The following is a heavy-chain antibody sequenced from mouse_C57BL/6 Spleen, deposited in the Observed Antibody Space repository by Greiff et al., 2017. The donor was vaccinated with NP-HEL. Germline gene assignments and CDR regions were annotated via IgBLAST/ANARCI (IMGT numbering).Heavy chain of an antibody. D-gene: IGHD3-2*02. CDR2: INPSNGGT. V-gene: IGHV1-53*01. CDR3: ARSQTAQAPWFAY. Sequence: QVQLQQPGTELVKPGASVQLSCKASGYTFTSYWMHWVKQRPGPGLEWIGNINPSNGGTNYNEKFKSKATLTVDKSSSTAYMQLSSLTSEDSAVYYCARSQTAQAPWFAYWGQGTLVTVSA. CDR1: GYTFTSYW. J-gene: IGHJ3*01.